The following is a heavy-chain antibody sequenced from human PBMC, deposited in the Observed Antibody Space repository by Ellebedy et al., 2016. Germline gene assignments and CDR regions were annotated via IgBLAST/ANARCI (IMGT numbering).Heavy chain of an antibody. CDR2: INPSGGST. Sequence: ASVKVSCKASGYTFTRDYIHWVRQAPGQGLEWMGRINPSGGSTSYAQKFQDRVTMTRDTSTSTVNMELSSLRSEDTAVYYCARDYSWSLDYWGQGTLVIVSS. D-gene: IGHD6-13*01. CDR1: GYTFTRDY. CDR3: ARDYSWSLDY. V-gene: IGHV1-46*01. J-gene: IGHJ4*02.